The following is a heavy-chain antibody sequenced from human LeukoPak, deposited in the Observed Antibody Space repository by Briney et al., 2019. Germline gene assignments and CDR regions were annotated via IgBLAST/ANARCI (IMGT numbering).Heavy chain of an antibody. CDR1: GGSISSGGYY. CDR3: ARSGWGYCTNGVCYGGVNWFDP. V-gene: IGHV4-30-2*01. Sequence: SQTLSLTCTVSGGSISSGGYYWSWIRQPPGKGLEWIGNIFHSGSTYYNPSLKSRVTISVDRSKNQFSLKLSSVTAADTAVYYCARSGWGYCTNGVCYGGVNWFDPWGQGTLVILSS. CDR2: IFHSGST. J-gene: IGHJ5*02. D-gene: IGHD2-8*01.